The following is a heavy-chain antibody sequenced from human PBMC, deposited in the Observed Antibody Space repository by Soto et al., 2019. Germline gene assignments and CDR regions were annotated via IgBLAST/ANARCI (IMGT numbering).Heavy chain of an antibody. Sequence: GGSLRLSCAASGFTFSSYAMHWVRQAPGKGLEWVAVISYDGRNKYYADSVKGRFTISRDNSKNTLYLQMNSLRAEDTAVYYCARVGVGGSLDAFDIWGQGTMVTVSS. J-gene: IGHJ3*02. CDR3: ARVGVGGSLDAFDI. CDR2: ISYDGRNK. D-gene: IGHD1-26*01. CDR1: GFTFSSYA. V-gene: IGHV3-30*04.